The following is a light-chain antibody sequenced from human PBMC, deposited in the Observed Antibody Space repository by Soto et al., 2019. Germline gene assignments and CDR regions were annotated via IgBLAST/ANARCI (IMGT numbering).Light chain of an antibody. J-gene: IGLJ1*01. CDR3: SSYTSSSTLV. Sequence: QSVLTQPASVSGSPGQSITISCTGTSSDVGGYNYVSWYQQHPGKAPKLMIYEVSNRPSGVSNRFSGSKSGNTASLTISGXQAEXEXXXYCSSYTSSSTLVFGTGTKLTVL. V-gene: IGLV2-14*01. CDR1: SSDVGGYNY. CDR2: EVS.